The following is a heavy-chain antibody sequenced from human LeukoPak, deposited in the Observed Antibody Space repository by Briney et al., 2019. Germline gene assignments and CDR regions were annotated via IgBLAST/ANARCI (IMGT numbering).Heavy chain of an antibody. V-gene: IGHV1-2*04. CDR2: INPNSGGT. D-gene: IGHD6-6*01. Sequence: ASVKVSCKASGYTFTSYYMHWVRQAPGQGLEWMGWINPNSGGTNYAQKFQGWVTMTRDTSISTAYMELSRLRSDDTAVYYCARVSVPSSLWDGMDVWGQGTTVTVSS. J-gene: IGHJ6*02. CDR3: ARVSVPSSLWDGMDV. CDR1: GYTFTSYY.